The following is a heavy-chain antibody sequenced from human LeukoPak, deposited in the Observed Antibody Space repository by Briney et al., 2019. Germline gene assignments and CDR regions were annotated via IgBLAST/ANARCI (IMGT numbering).Heavy chain of an antibody. CDR2: IIPIFGTA. CDR3: ARDQDCSSTSCYERIFDY. D-gene: IGHD2-2*01. J-gene: IGHJ4*02. Sequence: SVKVSCKASGGTFSSYAISWVRQAPGQGLEWMGGIIPIFGTANYAQKFQGRVTITADESTSTAYMELSSLRSEDTAVYYCARDQDCSSTSCYERIFDYWGQGTLVTVSS. CDR1: GGTFSSYA. V-gene: IGHV1-69*01.